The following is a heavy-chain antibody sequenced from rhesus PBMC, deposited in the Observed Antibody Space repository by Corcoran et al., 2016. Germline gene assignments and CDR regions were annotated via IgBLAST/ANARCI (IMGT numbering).Heavy chain of an antibody. V-gene: IGHV3S16*01. D-gene: IGHD6-25*01. CDR1: GFTFSSYG. Sequence: EVQLVESGGGLVQPGGSLRLSCAASGFTFSSYGMRWVRQAPGKGLGWVSFISYTGKTINYADSVKGRFTIARDNAKNSLSLQMNSLRAEDTAVYYCTRLGAAGTKYGLDSWGQGVVVTVSS. CDR3: TRLGAAGTKYGLDS. J-gene: IGHJ6*01. CDR2: ISYTGKTI.